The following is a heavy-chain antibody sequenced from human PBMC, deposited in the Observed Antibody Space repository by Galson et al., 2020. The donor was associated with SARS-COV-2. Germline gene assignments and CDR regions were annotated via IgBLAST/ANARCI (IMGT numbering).Heavy chain of an antibody. CDR2: ISSSSSYI. V-gene: IGHV3-21*01. CDR1: GFTFSSYS. CDR3: ARDNWQRFLEWVDYMDV. J-gene: IGHJ6*03. D-gene: IGHD3-3*01. Sequence: NSGGSLRLSCAASGFTFSSYSMNWVRQAPGKGLEWVSSISSSSSYIYYADSVKGRFTISRDNAKNSLYLQMNSLRAEDTAVYYCARDNWQRFLEWVDYMDVWGKGTTVTVSS.